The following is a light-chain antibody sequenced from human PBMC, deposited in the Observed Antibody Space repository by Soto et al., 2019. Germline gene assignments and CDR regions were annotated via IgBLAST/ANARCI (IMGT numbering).Light chain of an antibody. Sequence: EIVLTQSPGTLSLSPGERVTLSCRASQSVGSNYLAWYQQKPGQAPRLLIYDASNRATGIPARFSGSGSGTEFTPTISSLQPDDFATYYCQHYKSYPWTFGEGTKVDIK. J-gene: IGKJ1*01. CDR3: QHYKSYPWT. V-gene: IGKV3-20*01. CDR2: DAS. CDR1: QSVGSNY.